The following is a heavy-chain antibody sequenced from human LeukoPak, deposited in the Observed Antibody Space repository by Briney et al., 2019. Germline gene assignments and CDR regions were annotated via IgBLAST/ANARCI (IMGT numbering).Heavy chain of an antibody. V-gene: IGHV4-59*01. CDR3: ARDRSGYSSGWYHLAY. D-gene: IGHD6-19*01. CDR1: GGSISSYY. J-gene: IGHJ4*02. CDR2: IYYSGST. Sequence: ETLSLTCTVSGGSISSYYWSWIRQPPGEGLEWIGYIYYSGSTDYNPSLKSRVTILVDTSKNQFSLKLSSVTAADTAVYYCARDRSGYSSGWYHLAYWGQGTLVTVSS.